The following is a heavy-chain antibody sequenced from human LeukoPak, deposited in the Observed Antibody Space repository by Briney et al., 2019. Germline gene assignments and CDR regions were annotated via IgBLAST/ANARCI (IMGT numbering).Heavy chain of an antibody. V-gene: IGHV3-73*01. CDR3: TRDSGTYNWLDP. CDR1: GFTFSGSA. D-gene: IGHD1-26*01. CDR2: IDKKDNFYAT. J-gene: IGHJ5*02. Sequence: AGGSLILSCAASGFTFSGSAIHWVRQSSGKGLEWVGHIDKKDNFYATTSAASVTGRFTISRDDSKNTAYLQMNSLKTEDTALYYCTRDSGTYNWLDPWGQGTLVTVSS.